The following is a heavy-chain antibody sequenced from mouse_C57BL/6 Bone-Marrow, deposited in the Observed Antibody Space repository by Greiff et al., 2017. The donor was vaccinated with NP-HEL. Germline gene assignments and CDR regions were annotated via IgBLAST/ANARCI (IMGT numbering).Heavy chain of an antibody. CDR2: ISDGGSYT. V-gene: IGHV5-4*01. Sequence: EVKVVESGGGLVKPGGSLKLSCAASGFTFSSYAMSWVRQTPEKRLEWVATISDGGSYTYYPDNVKGRFTISRDNAKNNLYLQMSHLKSEDTAMYYCARDYYGSSSSFAYWGQGTLVTVSA. D-gene: IGHD1-1*01. CDR1: GFTFSSYA. J-gene: IGHJ3*01. CDR3: ARDYYGSSSSFAY.